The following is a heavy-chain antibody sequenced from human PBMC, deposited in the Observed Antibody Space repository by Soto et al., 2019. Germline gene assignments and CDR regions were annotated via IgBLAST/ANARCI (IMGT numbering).Heavy chain of an antibody. Sequence: ASVKVSCKASGYDFTAYDINWVRQASGQGLEWMGWMNPINGATGSARRFQGRVSMARNTATGTAYLELTSLRSDDSAVYYCGRGPSPRAPAGGTPYYYAMDVWGQGTTVTVSS. CDR1: GYDFTAYD. D-gene: IGHD6-13*01. V-gene: IGHV1-8*02. J-gene: IGHJ6*02. CDR2: MNPINGAT. CDR3: GRGPSPRAPAGGTPYYYAMDV.